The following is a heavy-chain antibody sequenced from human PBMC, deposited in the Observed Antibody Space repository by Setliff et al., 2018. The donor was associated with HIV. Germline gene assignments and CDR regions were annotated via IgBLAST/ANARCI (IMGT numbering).Heavy chain of an antibody. D-gene: IGHD3-10*02. CDR1: GGPISSSSYY. J-gene: IGHJ6*04. V-gene: IGHV4-39*01. CDR2: IYSSGNT. Sequence: KPSETLSLTCSVSGGPISSSSYYWGWIRQPPGKGLEWIGNIYSSGNTYYNPSLKSRLTMSVDTSKNQSSLKLSSLTAADTAMYYCARVTLFVRFDFWGKGTTVTVSS. CDR3: ARVTLFVRFDF.